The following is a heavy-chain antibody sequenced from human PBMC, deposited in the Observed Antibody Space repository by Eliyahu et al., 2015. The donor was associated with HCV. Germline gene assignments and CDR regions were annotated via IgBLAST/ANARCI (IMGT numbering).Heavy chain of an antibody. CDR3: ARGIYVCGHDY. CDR2: INHSGST. D-gene: IGHD3-16*01. J-gene: IGHJ4*02. V-gene: IGHV4-34*01. CDR1: GGSFSGYY. Sequence: QVQLQQWGAGLLKPSETLSLTCAVYGGSFSGYYWSWIRQPPGKGLEWIGEINHSGSTNYNPSLKSRVTISVDTSKNQFSLKLSSVTAADTAVYYCARGIYVCGHDYWGQGTLVTVSS.